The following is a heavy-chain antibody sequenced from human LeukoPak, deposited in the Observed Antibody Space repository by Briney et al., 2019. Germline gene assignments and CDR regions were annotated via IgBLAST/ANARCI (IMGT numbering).Heavy chain of an antibody. V-gene: IGHV1-8*01. CDR2: MNPNSSNT. CDR3: ATRLAVADFDY. J-gene: IGHJ4*02. D-gene: IGHD6-19*01. Sequence: ASVKVSCXASGYTFTSYDINWVRLATGQGLEWMGWMNPNSSNTGYAQKFQGRVTMTRNTSISTAYMELSSLRSEDTAVYYCATRLAVADFDYWGQGTLVTVSS. CDR1: GYTFTSYD.